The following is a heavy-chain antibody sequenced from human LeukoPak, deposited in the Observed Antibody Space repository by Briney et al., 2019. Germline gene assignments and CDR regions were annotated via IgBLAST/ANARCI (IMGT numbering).Heavy chain of an antibody. Sequence: ASVKVPRLASGYNFTGYYMYWVRQAPGQGLEWMGWINPETGGTNYAQRFQGRGTVNRDTTISTAHTDMSRLTSDDTAVDYCAGGRCTIGSCGFDYSGQGTLVTVSS. CDR2: INPETGGT. D-gene: IGHD2-8*01. J-gene: IGHJ4*02. CDR3: AGGRCTIGSCGFDY. CDR1: GYNFTGYY. V-gene: IGHV1-2*02.